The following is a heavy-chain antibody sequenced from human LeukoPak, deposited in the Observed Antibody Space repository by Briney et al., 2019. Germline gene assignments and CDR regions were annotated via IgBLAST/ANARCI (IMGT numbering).Heavy chain of an antibody. CDR2: IYYNGIT. Sequence: SETLSLTCTVSGGSISSSSYYWGWIRQPPGKGLEWIGNIYYNGITYYSPSLKSRVTISVDISKEQFSLKLSSVTAADTAVYYCATHYGGNSRGWFDPWGQGTLVTVSS. D-gene: IGHD4-23*01. CDR3: ATHYGGNSRGWFDP. J-gene: IGHJ5*02. V-gene: IGHV4-39*01. CDR1: GGSISSSSYY.